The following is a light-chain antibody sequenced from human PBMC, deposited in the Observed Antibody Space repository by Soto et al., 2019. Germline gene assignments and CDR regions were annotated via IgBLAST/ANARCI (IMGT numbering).Light chain of an antibody. J-gene: IGKJ1*01. Sequence: EIVMTQSPASLSVSPGERATVTCRASHDIRSNLDWYQQRPGQAPRLLIYGASTMATGIPARFSGSGSGTDFTLTISSLQSEDFAVYHCQQYHNLPPWTFGQGTKVEIK. CDR1: HDIRSN. CDR3: QQYHNLPPWT. V-gene: IGKV3-15*01. CDR2: GAS.